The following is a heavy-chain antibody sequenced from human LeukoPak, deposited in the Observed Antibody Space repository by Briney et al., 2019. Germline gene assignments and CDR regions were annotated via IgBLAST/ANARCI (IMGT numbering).Heavy chain of an antibody. V-gene: IGHV3-23*01. Sequence: GGSLRLSCEVSGFSFSNFAMSWVRQAAGKGLEWVSAISGSGGSTYYAGSVQGRFTISRDNSKNTLYLQMNSLRAEDTAVYYCAKDHAAAGNYDYWGQGTLVTVSS. CDR1: GFSFSNFA. J-gene: IGHJ4*02. CDR3: AKDHAAAGNYDY. CDR2: ISGSGGST. D-gene: IGHD6-13*01.